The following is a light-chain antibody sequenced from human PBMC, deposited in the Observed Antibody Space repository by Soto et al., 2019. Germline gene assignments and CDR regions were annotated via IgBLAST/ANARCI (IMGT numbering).Light chain of an antibody. Sequence: EIVLTQSPGTLSLSPGERATLSCRASQGVFSNFLAWYQQKPGQAPRLLIYGASSRATGIPDRFSGSGSGTDFTLTINRLEPEDFEVYFCQQYGSSPITFGQGTRLEIK. CDR1: QGVFSNF. CDR3: QQYGSSPIT. V-gene: IGKV3-20*01. J-gene: IGKJ5*01. CDR2: GAS.